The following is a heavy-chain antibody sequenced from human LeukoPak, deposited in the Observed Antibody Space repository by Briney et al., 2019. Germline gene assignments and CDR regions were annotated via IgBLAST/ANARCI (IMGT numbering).Heavy chain of an antibody. Sequence: PGGSLRLSCAASGFTFSSDSMNWVRQAPGKGLEWVSYISSSSSTIYYADSVKGRFTISRDNAKNSLYLQMNNLRGVETAVYYCAREAYCTNGVCYFDYWGQGTLVTVSS. CDR3: AREAYCTNGVCYFDY. D-gene: IGHD2-8*01. J-gene: IGHJ4*02. CDR2: ISSSSSTI. V-gene: IGHV3-48*01. CDR1: GFTFSSDS.